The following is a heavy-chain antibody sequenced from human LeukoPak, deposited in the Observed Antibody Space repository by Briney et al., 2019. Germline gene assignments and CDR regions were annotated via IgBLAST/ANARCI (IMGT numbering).Heavy chain of an antibody. J-gene: IGHJ4*02. D-gene: IGHD6-6*01. CDR3: ARYSSSSMYYFDY. Sequence: GASVKVSCKASGYTFTGYYMHWVRQAPGQGLEWMGWINPNSGGTNYAQKFQGRVTMTRDTSISTAYMELSRLRSDDTAVYYCARYSSSSMYYFDYWGQGTLVTVSS. CDR1: GYTFTGYY. V-gene: IGHV1-2*02. CDR2: INPNSGGT.